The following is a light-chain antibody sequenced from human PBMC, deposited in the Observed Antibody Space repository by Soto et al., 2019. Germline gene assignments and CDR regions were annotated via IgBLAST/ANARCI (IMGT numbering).Light chain of an antibody. CDR3: QQRSTWPIT. J-gene: IGKJ4*01. CDR1: QSVSSY. V-gene: IGKV3-11*01. Sequence: EIVLTQSPATLSLSPGERATLSCRASQSVSSYLAWYQQKPGQAPRLLIYDAFNRATGIPARFSGSGSGTDFTLTISSLEPEDFAVYYCQQRSTWPITFGGGTKVEIK. CDR2: DAF.